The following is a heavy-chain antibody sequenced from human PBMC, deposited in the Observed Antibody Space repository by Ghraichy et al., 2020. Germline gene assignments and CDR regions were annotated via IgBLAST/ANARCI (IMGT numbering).Heavy chain of an antibody. D-gene: IGHD3-3*01. J-gene: IGHJ6*03. V-gene: IGHV4-4*02. Sequence: SETLSLTCAVSGGSISSSNWWSWVRQPPGKGLEWIGEIYHSGSTNYNPSLKSRVTISVDKSKNQFSLKLSSVTAAATAVYYCARVISGYDFWSGRGHYYYYMDVWGKGTTVTVSS. CDR1: GGSISSSNW. CDR2: IYHSGST. CDR3: ARVISGYDFWSGRGHYYYYMDV.